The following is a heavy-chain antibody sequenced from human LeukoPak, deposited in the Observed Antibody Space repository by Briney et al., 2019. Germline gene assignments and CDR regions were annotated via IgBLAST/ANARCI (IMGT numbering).Heavy chain of an antibody. V-gene: IGHV1-2*02. Sequence: GASVRVSCKASGYTFTGKFIHWVRQAPGRGLEWMGWIDHNSGGTDYAQKFQGRVTMTRDTSIATAYMDLSRLISDDTAVYYCARDREGLAYFDFWGQGTLVTVSS. CDR2: IDHNSGGT. CDR3: ARDREGLAYFDF. J-gene: IGHJ4*02. CDR1: GYTFTGKF. D-gene: IGHD3/OR15-3a*01.